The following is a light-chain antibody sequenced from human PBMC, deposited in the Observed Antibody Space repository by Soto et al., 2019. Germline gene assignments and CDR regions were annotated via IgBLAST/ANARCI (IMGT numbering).Light chain of an antibody. V-gene: IGLV2-23*01. CDR1: RSDVGSYNL. CDR3: CSYADRSTYV. J-gene: IGLJ1*01. CDR2: EDI. Sequence: QSALTQPASVSGSPGQSITISCTGTRSDVGSYNLVSWYQQHPGKAPKVMIYEDIKRPSGVSNRFSGSKSDNTASLTISGRQAEDEADYYCCSYADRSTYVFGTGTKVTVL.